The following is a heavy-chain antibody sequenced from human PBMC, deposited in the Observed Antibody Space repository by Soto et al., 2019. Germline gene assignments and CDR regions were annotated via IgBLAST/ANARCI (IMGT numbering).Heavy chain of an antibody. D-gene: IGHD3-10*01. CDR1: VYSIISGYY. J-gene: IGHJ4*02. CDR3: ARKSFFDY. Sequence: SETLSLTCAFSVYSIISGYYWGWIRQPPGKGLEWIGSIYHTGSTHYNPSLKSRVTISVDTSKNQFSLKLSSVTAADTAVYYCARKSFFDYWGQGTLVTVSS. CDR2: IYHTGST. V-gene: IGHV4-38-2*01.